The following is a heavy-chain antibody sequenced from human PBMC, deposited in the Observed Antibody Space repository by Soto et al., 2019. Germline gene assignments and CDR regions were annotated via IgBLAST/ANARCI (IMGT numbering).Heavy chain of an antibody. CDR1: GFTFSNAL. Sequence: PGGSLRLSCAASGFTFSNALMNWVRQAPGKGLEWVGRIKSKTDGGTTDYAAPVKGRFTISRDDSKNTLYLQMNSLKTEDTAVYYCTTPLRGSSGPDYYYYGMDVWGQGTTVTVSS. V-gene: IGHV3-15*07. D-gene: IGHD6-19*01. CDR2: IKSKTDGGTT. CDR3: TTPLRGSSGPDYYYYGMDV. J-gene: IGHJ6*02.